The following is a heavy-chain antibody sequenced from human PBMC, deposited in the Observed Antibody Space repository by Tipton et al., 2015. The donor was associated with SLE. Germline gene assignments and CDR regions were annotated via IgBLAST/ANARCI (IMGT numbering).Heavy chain of an antibody. J-gene: IGHJ4*02. CDR1: GFTFSNYW. CDR2: INWNGGST. D-gene: IGHD1-26*01. CDR3: ARASYSGSYRGPFGY. V-gene: IGHV3-20*04. Sequence: SLRLSCTASGFTFSNYWMSWVRQAPGKGLEWVSGINWNGGSTGYADSVKGRFTISRDNTRNSLYLQMNSLRAEDTAVYYCARASYSGSYRGPFGYWGQGTLVTVSS.